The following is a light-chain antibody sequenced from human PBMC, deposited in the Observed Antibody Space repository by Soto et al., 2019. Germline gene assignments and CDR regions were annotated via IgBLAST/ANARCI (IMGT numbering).Light chain of an antibody. V-gene: IGLV2-8*01. CDR3: SSYVGTNSYV. CDR2: EVD. CDR1: SSDVGGYNY. Sequence: QSALTQPPSASGSPGQSVTISCTGTSSDVGGYNYVSWYQQHPGKAPKLIIYEVDKRPSGVPDRFSGSKSANTAALTVSGLQAEDEDDYYCSSYVGTNSYVFGTGTKLTVL. J-gene: IGLJ1*01.